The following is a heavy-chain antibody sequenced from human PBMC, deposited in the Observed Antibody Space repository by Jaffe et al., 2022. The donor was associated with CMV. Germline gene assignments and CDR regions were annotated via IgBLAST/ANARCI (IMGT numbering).Heavy chain of an antibody. D-gene: IGHD5-12*01. CDR3: ARDLAPGGYSGPFYYYYYMDV. CDR2: INPSGGST. J-gene: IGHJ6*03. CDR1: GYTFTSYY. Sequence: QVQLVQSGAEVKKPGASVKVSCKASGYTFTSYYMHWVRQAPGQGLEWMGIINPSGGSTSYAQKFQGRVTMTRDTSTSTVYMELSSLRSEDTAVYYCARDLAPGGYSGPFYYYYYMDVWGKGTTVTVSS. V-gene: IGHV1-46*01.